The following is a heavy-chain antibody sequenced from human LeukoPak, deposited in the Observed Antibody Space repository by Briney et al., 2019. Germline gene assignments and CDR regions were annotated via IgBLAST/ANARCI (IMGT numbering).Heavy chain of an antibody. CDR3: ARDGYSSSWYPKH. D-gene: IGHD6-13*01. J-gene: IGHJ1*01. CDR1: GFTFSSYA. Sequence: GGSLRLSCAASGFTFSSYAMHWVRQAPGKGLEYVSAMSSNGGSTYYANSVKGRFTISRDNSKNTLYLQMGSLRAEDMAVYYCARDGYSSSWYPKHWGQGTLVTVSS. V-gene: IGHV3-64*01. CDR2: MSSNGGST.